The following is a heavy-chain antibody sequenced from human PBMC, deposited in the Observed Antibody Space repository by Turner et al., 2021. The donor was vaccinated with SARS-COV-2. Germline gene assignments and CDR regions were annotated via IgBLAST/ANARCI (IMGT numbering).Heavy chain of an antibody. CDR1: GFTFSTYS. V-gene: IGHV3-48*01. Sequence: EVHLVASGGGLVQPGGSLRLSCVASGFTFSTYSMNWVRQAPGKGLEWVSYIDSSSSTIYYADSVKGRFTISRDNAKNSLYLQMNSLRADDTAVYYCASPFDYWGQGTLVTVSS. J-gene: IGHJ4*02. CDR3: ASPFDY. CDR2: IDSSSSTI.